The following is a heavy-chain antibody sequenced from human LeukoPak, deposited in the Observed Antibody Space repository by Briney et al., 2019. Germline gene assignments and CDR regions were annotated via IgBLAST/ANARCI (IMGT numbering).Heavy chain of an antibody. J-gene: IGHJ6*02. Sequence: NPSETLSLTCTVSGGSISSYYWSWIRQPPGKGLEWIGYIYYSGSTKYNASLKRRVTISVDTSNNQFSLKLSSVTAADTAVYYCARLMAFYDFWSGYPRDYYYYGMDVWGQGTTVTVSS. CDR1: GGSISSYY. V-gene: IGHV4-59*08. CDR3: ARLMAFYDFWSGYPRDYYYYGMDV. CDR2: IYYSGST. D-gene: IGHD3-3*01.